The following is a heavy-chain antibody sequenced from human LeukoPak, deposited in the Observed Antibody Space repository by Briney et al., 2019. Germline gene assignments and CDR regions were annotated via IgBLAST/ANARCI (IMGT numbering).Heavy chain of an antibody. CDR2: IYYSGST. Sequence: PSETLSLTCTVSGGSISSGGYYWSWIRHHPGKGLEWIGYIYYSGSTYYNPSLKSRVTISVDTSKNQFSLKLSSVTAADTAVYYCASARTHGDDDQRFDYWGQGTLVTVSS. CDR1: GGSISSGGYY. D-gene: IGHD4-17*01. CDR3: ASARTHGDDDQRFDY. V-gene: IGHV4-31*03. J-gene: IGHJ4*02.